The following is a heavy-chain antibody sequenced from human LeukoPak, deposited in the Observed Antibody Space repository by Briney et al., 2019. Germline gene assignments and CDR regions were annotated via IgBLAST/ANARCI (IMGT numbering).Heavy chain of an antibody. V-gene: IGHV4-34*01. J-gene: IGHJ5*02. CDR3: ARSEDCGSSSCYWFGP. CDR2: INRPGIT. D-gene: IGHD2-2*01. Sequence: PSETLSLTCAVYGGSFGGYYWSWIRQSPGKGLEWIGEINRPGITKYNPSLESRVTKSLDTSKNQFSLRLTSATAADTAMYYCARSEDCGSSSCYWFGPWGQGTLVTVSS. CDR1: GGSFGGYY.